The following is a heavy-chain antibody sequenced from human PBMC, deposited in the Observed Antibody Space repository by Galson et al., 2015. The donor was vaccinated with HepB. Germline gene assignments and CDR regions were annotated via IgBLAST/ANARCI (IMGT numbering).Heavy chain of an antibody. V-gene: IGHV3-30-3*01. Sequence: SLRLSCAASGFIFNSYAMPWVRQAPGKGLEWVAFISYDGSNKYYADSVKGRITISRDNSKNTLYLQMNSLRPEDTAVYYCAREPYSSGWSKRGRYFDYWGQGALVTVSS. D-gene: IGHD6-19*01. CDR1: GFIFNSYA. J-gene: IGHJ4*02. CDR3: AREPYSSGWSKRGRYFDY. CDR2: ISYDGSNK.